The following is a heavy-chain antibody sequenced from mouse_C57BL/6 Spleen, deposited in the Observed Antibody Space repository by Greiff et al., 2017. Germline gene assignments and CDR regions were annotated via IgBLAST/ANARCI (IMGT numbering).Heavy chain of an antibody. CDR1: GYTFTSYG. CDR3: ASQIYYYGSSYVAWFAY. V-gene: IGHV1-81*01. J-gene: IGHJ3*01. CDR2: IYPRSGNT. D-gene: IGHD1-1*01. Sequence: QVQLKESGAELARPGASVKLSCKASGYTFTSYGISWVKQRTGQGLEWIGEIYPRSGNTYYNEKFKGKATLTADKSSSTAYMELRSLTSEDSAVYFCASQIYYYGSSYVAWFAYWGQGTLVTVSA.